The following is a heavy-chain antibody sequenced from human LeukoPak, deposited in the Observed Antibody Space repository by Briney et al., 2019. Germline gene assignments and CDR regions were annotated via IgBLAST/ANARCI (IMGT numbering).Heavy chain of an antibody. V-gene: IGHV4-59*01. CDR3: ARDAVGYYFDY. J-gene: IGHJ4*02. CDR1: GGSISSYY. Sequence: SETRSLTCTVSGGSISSYYWNWIRQPPGKGLEWIGYIYYSGSTNYNPSFKSRVTISVDTSKNQFSLKLNSVTAADTAVYYCARDAVGYYFDYWGQGTLVTASS. D-gene: IGHD5-12*01. CDR2: IYYSGST.